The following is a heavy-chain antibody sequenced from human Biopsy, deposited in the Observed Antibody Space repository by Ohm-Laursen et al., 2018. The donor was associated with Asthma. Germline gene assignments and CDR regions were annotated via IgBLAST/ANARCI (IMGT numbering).Heavy chain of an antibody. CDR1: GGTFNTYV. V-gene: IGHV1-69*01. Sequence: SSVKVSCKSLGGTFNTYVIGWVRQAPGQGLEWMGGINSVFGTTTYPQKFQDRVTVTADDSTSTVYMESSSLRSEDTAVYYCARKAGSCISRTCYSLDFWGQGTLVTASS. CDR3: ARKAGSCISRTCYSLDF. D-gene: IGHD2-2*01. CDR2: INSVFGTT. J-gene: IGHJ4*02.